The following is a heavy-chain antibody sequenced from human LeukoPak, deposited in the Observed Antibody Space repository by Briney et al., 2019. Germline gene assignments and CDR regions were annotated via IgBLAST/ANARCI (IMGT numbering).Heavy chain of an antibody. V-gene: IGHV1-18*04. CDR3: AARVATIIGVRATTFGSFDY. Sequence: GASVKVSCKASGYTFTSYGISWVRPTLGQGLEWMGWISAYNGNTNYAQKLQGRVTMTTDTFTSTAYMELRSLRSDDTAVYYCAARVATIIGVRATTFGSFDYWGQGTLVTVSS. J-gene: IGHJ4*02. D-gene: IGHD5-12*01. CDR2: ISAYNGNT. CDR1: GYTFTSYG.